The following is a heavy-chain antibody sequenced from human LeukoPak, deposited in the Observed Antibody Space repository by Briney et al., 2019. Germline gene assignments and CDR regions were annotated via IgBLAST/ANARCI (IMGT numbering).Heavy chain of an antibody. J-gene: IGHJ4*02. CDR2: ISGGGETT. CDR3: AKGIAALFWSGYSIDY. D-gene: IGHD3-3*01. Sequence: GGSLRLSCAASGFTFNNYAMNWVRQAPGKGLEWVSSISGGGETTYYADSAKGRFTISRDNSKNTLYLQMNSLRAEDTAVYYCAKGIAALFWSGYSIDYWGQGTLVTVSS. V-gene: IGHV3-23*01. CDR1: GFTFNNYA.